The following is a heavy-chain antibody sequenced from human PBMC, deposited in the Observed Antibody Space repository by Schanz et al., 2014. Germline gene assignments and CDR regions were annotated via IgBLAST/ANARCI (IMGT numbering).Heavy chain of an antibody. CDR1: GYTFTSYG. CDR2: ISAYTNNT. D-gene: IGHD6-13*01. CDR3: ARDGVDAAAGGNY. Sequence: QGQLVQSGPEVKEPGASVKVSCKASGYTFTSYGLNWVRQAPGQGLEWMGWISAYTNNTNYAQKVQGRVTMTTDTSTGTVYMELSSLRSEDTAVYYCARDGVDAAAGGNYWGQGTLVTVSS. V-gene: IGHV1-18*01. J-gene: IGHJ4*02.